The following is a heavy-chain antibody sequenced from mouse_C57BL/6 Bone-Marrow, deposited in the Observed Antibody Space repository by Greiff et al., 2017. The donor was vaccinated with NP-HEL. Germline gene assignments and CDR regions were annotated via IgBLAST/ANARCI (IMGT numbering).Heavy chain of an antibody. V-gene: IGHV5-17*01. D-gene: IGHD3-2*02. Sequence: EVKLMESGGGLVKPGGSLKLSCAASGFTFSDYGMHWVRQAPEKGLEWVAYISSGSSTIYYADTVKGRFTISRDNAKNTLFLQMTSLRSEDTAMYYCAREGGQLRLRAMDYWGQGTSVTVSS. CDR1: GFTFSDYG. CDR2: ISSGSSTI. J-gene: IGHJ4*01. CDR3: AREGGQLRLRAMDY.